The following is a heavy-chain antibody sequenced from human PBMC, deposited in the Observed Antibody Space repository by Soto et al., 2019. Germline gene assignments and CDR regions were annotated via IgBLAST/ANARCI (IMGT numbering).Heavy chain of an antibody. J-gene: IGHJ4*02. CDR2: ISGDAGRT. D-gene: IGHD3-22*01. V-gene: IGHV3-23*01. CDR1: GFTYVKYA. Sequence: EVQLLESGGALVQPGGSLRLSCEASGFTYVKYAMSWVRQAPGKGLEWVSGISGDAGRTFYADSVKGLFTISRDNSKKTVYLQMNSLRVEDTAVYYCVKDTVVVINGGDFDYWGQGTLVTVSS. CDR3: VKDTVVVINGGDFDY.